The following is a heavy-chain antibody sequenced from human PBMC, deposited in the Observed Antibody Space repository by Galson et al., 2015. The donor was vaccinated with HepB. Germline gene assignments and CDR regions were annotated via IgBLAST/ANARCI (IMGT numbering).Heavy chain of an antibody. Sequence: SVKVSCKASGYIFASYGISWVRQAPGQGLEWIGWISAHNYNTNYAQKFQGRVTMTTDTSTTTAYMELRSLRSDDTAVYYCARGRSPNPIWVNPTISDDAFDIWGQGTTVTVSS. CDR2: ISAHNYNT. CDR3: ARGRSPNPIWVNPTISDDAFDI. D-gene: IGHD4-23*01. V-gene: IGHV1-18*01. CDR1: GYIFASYG. J-gene: IGHJ3*02.